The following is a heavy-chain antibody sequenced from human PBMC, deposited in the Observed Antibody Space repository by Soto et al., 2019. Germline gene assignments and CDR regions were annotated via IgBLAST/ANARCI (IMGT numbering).Heavy chain of an antibody. D-gene: IGHD1-1*01. CDR2: IGPDGSNM. V-gene: IGHV3-74*01. J-gene: IGHJ4*02. CDR3: VRDNNWSYEY. CDR1: GFIFSSQW. Sequence: ESLSLSCAASGFIFSSQWMHWVRQAPGKGLVWVSHIGPDGSNMRDADSVQGRFTISRDNARNTLYLQMNSLRDEDTAVYYCVRDNNWSYEYWGQGILVTVSS.